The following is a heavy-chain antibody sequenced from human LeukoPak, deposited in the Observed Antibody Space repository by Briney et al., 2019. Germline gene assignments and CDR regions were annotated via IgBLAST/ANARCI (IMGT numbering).Heavy chain of an antibody. CDR3: ARDRAPYYDFWSGSQVDWFDP. D-gene: IGHD3-3*01. J-gene: IGHJ5*02. V-gene: IGHV4-59*01. CDR1: GGFIRSYY. CDR2: IYYSGST. Sequence: SEALSLTCTVSGGFIRSYYWSWIRQPPGKGLEWIGYIYYSGSTNYNPSLKSRVTISVDTSKNQFSLKLSSVTAADTAVYYCARDRAPYYDFWSGSQVDWFDPWGQGTLVTVSS.